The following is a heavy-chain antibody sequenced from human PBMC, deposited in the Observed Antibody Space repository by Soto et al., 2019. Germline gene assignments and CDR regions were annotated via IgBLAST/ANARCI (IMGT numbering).Heavy chain of an antibody. CDR3: ARGVPISGYDHYYYMDV. J-gene: IGHJ6*03. Sequence: SETLSLTCAVYGGSFSGYYWSWIRQPPGKGLEWIGEINHSGSTNYNPSLKSRVTISVDTSKNQFSLKLSSVTAADTAVYYCARGVPISGYDHYYYMDVWGKGTTVTVSS. CDR1: GGSFSGYY. V-gene: IGHV4-34*01. CDR2: INHSGST. D-gene: IGHD6-19*01.